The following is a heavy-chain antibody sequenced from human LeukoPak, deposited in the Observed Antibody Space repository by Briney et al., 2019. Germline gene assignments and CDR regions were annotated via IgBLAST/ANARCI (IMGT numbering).Heavy chain of an antibody. J-gene: IGHJ3*02. D-gene: IGHD6-6*01. CDR1: GYTFTSYG. CDR3: ARQSYEYRRSSARPDDAFDI. V-gene: IGHV1-18*01. CDR2: ISAYNGNT. Sequence: ASVKVSCKASGYTFTSYGISWVRQAPGQGLEWMGWISAYNGNTNYAQRLQGRVTMTTDTSTSTAYMEVRSLRSDDTAVYYCARQSYEYRRSSARPDDAFDIWGQGTMVIVSS.